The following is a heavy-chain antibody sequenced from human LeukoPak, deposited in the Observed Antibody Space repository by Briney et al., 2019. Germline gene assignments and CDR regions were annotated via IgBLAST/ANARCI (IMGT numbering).Heavy chain of an antibody. CDR2: IKQDGSEK. V-gene: IGHV3-7*01. CDR1: GFTFSSYW. Sequence: PGGSLRLSCAASGFTFSSYWMSWVRQAPGKGLEWVANIKQDGSEKYYLDSVKGRFTISRDNAKNSLYLQMNSLRGEDTAVYYCARTGNRRFGDLLYGEYWGQGTLVTVSS. CDR3: ARTGNRRFGDLLYGEY. J-gene: IGHJ4*02. D-gene: IGHD3-10*01.